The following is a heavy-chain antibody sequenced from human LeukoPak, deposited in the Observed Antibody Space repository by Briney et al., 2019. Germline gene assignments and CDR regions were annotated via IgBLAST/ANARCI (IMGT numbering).Heavy chain of an antibody. D-gene: IGHD6-13*01. Sequence: GESLKISCKGSGYSFTSYWIGWVRQMPGKGLEWMGIIYPGDSDTRYSPSFQGQVTISADKSISTAYLQRSSLKASDTAMYYCARQASSSWDKLDPWGQGTLVTVSS. CDR3: ARQASSSWDKLDP. J-gene: IGHJ5*02. CDR1: GYSFTSYW. V-gene: IGHV5-51*01. CDR2: IYPGDSDT.